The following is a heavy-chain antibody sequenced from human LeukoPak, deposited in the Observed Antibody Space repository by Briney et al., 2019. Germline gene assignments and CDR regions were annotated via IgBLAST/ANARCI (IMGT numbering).Heavy chain of an antibody. Sequence: ALRLSCVASGFTFDEYAMHWVRQAPGKGLEWVSGISWKSYRTDYVDAVKGRFTISRDNIKNSLYLQMTNLRAEDTALYYCAKNFQGFLDPYGTDVWGQGTTVTVFS. CDR1: GFTFDEYA. V-gene: IGHV3-9*01. J-gene: IGHJ6*02. CDR3: AKNFQGFLDPYGTDV. CDR2: ISWKSYRT. D-gene: IGHD3/OR15-3a*01.